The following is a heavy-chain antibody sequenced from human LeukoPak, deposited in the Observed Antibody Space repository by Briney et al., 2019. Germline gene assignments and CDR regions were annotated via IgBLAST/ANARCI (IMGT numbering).Heavy chain of an antibody. CDR2: IYYSGST. CDR3: ARGAGSHEYYFDY. Sequence: PSETLSLTCTVSGGSISSYNWSWIRQPPGKGLEWIGDIYYSGSTNYNPSLKSRVTISVDTSKNQFSLKLSSVTAADTAVYYCARGAGSHEYYFDYWGQGTLVTVSS. J-gene: IGHJ4*02. V-gene: IGHV4-59*01. D-gene: IGHD3-10*01. CDR1: GGSISSYN.